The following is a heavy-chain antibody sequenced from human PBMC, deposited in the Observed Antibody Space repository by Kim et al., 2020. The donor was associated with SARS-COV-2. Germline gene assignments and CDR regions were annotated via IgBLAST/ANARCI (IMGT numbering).Heavy chain of an antibody. D-gene: IGHD3-10*01. CDR2: INWNGGSI. V-gene: IGHV3-20*04. CDR1: GFSFDDFG. CDR3: VRDMRNYYGRGSAFPYAMDV. J-gene: IGHJ6*02. Sequence: GGSLRLSCEVSGFSFDDFGMSWVRQAPGKGLEWVSGINWNGGSIDYADSVKGRFTISRDNAKNSLFLQMNSLRAEDTGFYYCVRDMRNYYGRGSAFPYAMDVWGQGTTVTVSS.